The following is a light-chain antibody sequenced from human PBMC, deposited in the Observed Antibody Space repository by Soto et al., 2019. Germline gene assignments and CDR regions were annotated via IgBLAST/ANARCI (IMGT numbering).Light chain of an antibody. J-gene: IGLJ2*01. CDR1: SGSIATNY. CDR2: EHN. Sequence: NFMLTQPHSVSESPGKTVTISCTRSSGSIATNYVQWHQQRPGSSPGTVIYEHNQRPSGVPDRFSGSIDRSSDSASLTISGLKTEDEADYYCQSYDSSNENVIFGGGTKLTVL. V-gene: IGLV6-57*01. CDR3: QSYDSSNENVI.